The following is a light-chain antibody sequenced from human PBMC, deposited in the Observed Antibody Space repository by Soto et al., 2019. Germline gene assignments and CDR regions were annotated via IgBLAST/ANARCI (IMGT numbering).Light chain of an antibody. Sequence: EIVLTQSPGTLSLSPGERVTLSCRPSQSVCSRCLAWYQQKPGQSPRLLIYGASSRATGIPDRFSGSGSGTDFTLTISRLEPEDFAVDYCQHYGTTPWTFGQGTKVGIK. V-gene: IGKV3-20*01. J-gene: IGKJ1*01. CDR1: QSVCSRC. CDR2: GAS. CDR3: QHYGTTPWT.